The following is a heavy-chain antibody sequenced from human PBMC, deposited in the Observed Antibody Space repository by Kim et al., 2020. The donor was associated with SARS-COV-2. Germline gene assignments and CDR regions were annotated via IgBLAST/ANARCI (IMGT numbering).Heavy chain of an antibody. CDR2: ISYDGSNK. CDR1: GFTFSSYA. Sequence: GGSLRLSCAASGFTFSSYAMHWVRQAPGKGLEWVAVISYDGSNKYYADSVKGRFTISRDNSKNTLYLQMNSLRAEDTAVYYCARSKPPYSSSWYWYNYYYYGMDVWGQGTTVTVSS. D-gene: IGHD6-13*01. V-gene: IGHV3-30*04. J-gene: IGHJ6*02. CDR3: ARSKPPYSSSWYWYNYYYYGMDV.